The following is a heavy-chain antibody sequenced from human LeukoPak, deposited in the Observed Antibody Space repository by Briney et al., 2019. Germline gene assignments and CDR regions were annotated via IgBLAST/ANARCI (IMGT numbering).Heavy chain of an antibody. V-gene: IGHV3-23*01. Sequence: GGSLRLSCAATGFTFSTYAMSWVRQAPGKGVEFVSAISGTGTTYDADSVKGRFTISRDNSKNTLYLQMNSLRTEDTAVYYCASPPSGWYGTGAFDIWGQGTMVTVSS. CDR1: GFTFSTYA. CDR3: ASPPSGWYGTGAFDI. D-gene: IGHD6-19*01. CDR2: ISGTGTT. J-gene: IGHJ3*02.